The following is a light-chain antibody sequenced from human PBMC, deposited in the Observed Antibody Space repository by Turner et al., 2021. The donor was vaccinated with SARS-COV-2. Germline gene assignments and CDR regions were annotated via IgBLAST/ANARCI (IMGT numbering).Light chain of an antibody. Sequence: DIQLTQSPSSLSASVGDRVTITCRASQSINTYLNWYQQKPGKAPKLLIYPAASLQSGGPSRFTGSGSGTDFTLTISSLQPEDFATYYCQQAYRQPLTFGGGTKVEIK. CDR2: PAA. CDR1: QSINTY. CDR3: QQAYRQPLT. V-gene: IGKV1-39*01. J-gene: IGKJ4*01.